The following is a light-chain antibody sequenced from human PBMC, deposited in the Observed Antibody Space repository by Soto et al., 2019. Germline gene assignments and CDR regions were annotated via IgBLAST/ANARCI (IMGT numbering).Light chain of an antibody. J-gene: IGLJ1*01. CDR2: GNS. CDR1: SSNIGAGYD. Sequence: QSVLTQPPSVSGAPGQGVTISCTGSSSNIGAGYDVHWYQQLPGTAPKLLIYGNSNRPSGVPDRFSGSKSGTSASLAITGLQAEDEADYYCQSYDSSLSALYVFGTGTKVTVL. CDR3: QSYDSSLSALYV. V-gene: IGLV1-40*01.